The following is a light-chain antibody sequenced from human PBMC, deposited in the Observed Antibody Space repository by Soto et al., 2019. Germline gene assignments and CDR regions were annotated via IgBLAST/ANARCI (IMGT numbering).Light chain of an antibody. V-gene: IGLV2-8*01. CDR3: QSFATSNSLG. CDR2: EVT. CDR1: SSDVGAYND. J-gene: IGLJ3*02. Sequence: QSALTQPPSASGSPGQSVTISCTGTSSDVGAYNDVSWYQQHAGKAPQLVIYEVTKRPSGVPDRFSGSKSGNTASLTVSGLPAGDGGDYYCQSFATSNSLGFGGGTKLTVL.